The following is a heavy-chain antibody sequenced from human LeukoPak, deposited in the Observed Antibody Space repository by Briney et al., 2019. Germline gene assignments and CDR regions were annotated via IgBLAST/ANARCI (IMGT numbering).Heavy chain of an antibody. J-gene: IGHJ4*02. Sequence: GGSLRLSCAASGFTFSTYAMHWVRQAPGEGLDWVAVISNGGNNKYYADSVKGRFTISRDNSKNTLYMQMNSLTAEDTAVYYCARDVLGGDSSGYVAWGQGTLVIVSS. CDR2: ISNGGNNK. CDR1: GFTFSTYA. CDR3: ARDVLGGDSSGYVA. D-gene: IGHD3-22*01. V-gene: IGHV3-30-3*01.